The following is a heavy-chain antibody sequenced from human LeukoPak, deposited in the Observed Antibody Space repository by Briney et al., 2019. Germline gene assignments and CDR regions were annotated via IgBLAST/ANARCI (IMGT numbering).Heavy chain of an antibody. CDR2: ISPSSSYI. CDR1: GSTFSTYS. CDR3: ARSGYCSSTSCYADF. J-gene: IGHJ4*02. V-gene: IGHV3-21*01. Sequence: PGGSLRLSCAASGSTFSTYSMNWVRQAPGKGLEWVSSISPSSSYIYYADSVRGRFTISRDNAKNSLYLQMNSLRAEDTAVYYCARSGYCSSTSCYADFWGQGTLVTVSS. D-gene: IGHD2-2*01.